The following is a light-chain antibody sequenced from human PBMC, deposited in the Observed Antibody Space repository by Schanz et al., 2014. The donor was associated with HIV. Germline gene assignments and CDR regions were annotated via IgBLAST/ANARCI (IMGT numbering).Light chain of an antibody. CDR1: QSVLYSSNNKNY. V-gene: IGKV4-1*01. J-gene: IGKJ1*01. CDR2: WAS. Sequence: DIVMTQSPDSLAVSLGERATINCKSSQSVLYSSNNKNYLAWYQQKPGQPPKLLIYWASTRESGVPDRFSGSGSGTEFTLTISSLQPDDFATYYCQQYDSSSWTFGQGTKVETK. CDR3: QQYDSSSWT.